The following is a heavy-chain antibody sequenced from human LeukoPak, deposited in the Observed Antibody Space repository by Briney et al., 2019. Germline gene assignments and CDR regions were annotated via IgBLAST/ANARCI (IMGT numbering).Heavy chain of an antibody. Sequence: GGSLRLSCTASGFTFGDYALSWFRQAPGKGLEWVAFIRSKTYRGTTEYAASVKGRFTISRDGSKSIAYLQMNSLKTEDTAVYYFARANSFYISGYYFDYGAQGTLVSVSS. CDR3: ARANSFYISGYYFDY. V-gene: IGHV3-49*01. D-gene: IGHD3-22*01. J-gene: IGHJ4*02. CDR1: GFTFGDYA. CDR2: IRSKTYRGTT.